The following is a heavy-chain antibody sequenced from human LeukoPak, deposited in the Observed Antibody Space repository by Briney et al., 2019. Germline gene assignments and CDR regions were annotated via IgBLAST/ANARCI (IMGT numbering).Heavy chain of an antibody. D-gene: IGHD6-13*01. CDR3: ARHIAQLNWLDP. Sequence: SETLSLTCTVSGGSISSYYWSWIRQPPGKGLEWIGYIYYSGSTNYNPSLKSRVTISVDTSKNQFSLKLSSVTAADTAVYYCARHIAQLNWLDPWGQGTLVTVSS. CDR2: IYYSGST. CDR1: GGSISSYY. V-gene: IGHV4-59*08. J-gene: IGHJ5*02.